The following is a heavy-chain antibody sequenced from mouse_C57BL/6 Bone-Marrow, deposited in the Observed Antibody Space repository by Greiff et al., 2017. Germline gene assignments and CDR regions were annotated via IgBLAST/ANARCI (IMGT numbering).Heavy chain of an antibody. J-gene: IGHJ1*03. D-gene: IGHD1-1*01. CDR2: IDPNSGGT. V-gene: IGHV1-72*01. Sequence: QVQLQQPGAELVKPGASVKLSCKASGYTFTSYWMHWVKQRPGRGLEWIGRIDPNSGGTKYNEKFKSKATLTVDKPSSTAYFQLSSLTSEDSAVYYCTRSHYDGSSYLNCYFDVWGTGTTVTVSS. CDR3: TRSHYDGSSYLNCYFDV. CDR1: GYTFTSYW.